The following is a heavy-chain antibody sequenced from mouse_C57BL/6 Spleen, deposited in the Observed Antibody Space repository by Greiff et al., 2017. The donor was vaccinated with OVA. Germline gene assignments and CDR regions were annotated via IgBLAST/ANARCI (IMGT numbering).Heavy chain of an antibody. CDR3: ASGGNYADY. CDR2: INPYNGGT. CDR1: GYTFTDYY. Sequence: EVKLMESGPVLVKPGASVKMSCKASGYTFTDYYMNWVKQSHGKSLEWIGVINPYNGGTSYNQKFKGKATLTVDKSSSTAYMELNSLTSEDSAVYYCASGGNYADYWGQGTTLTVSS. J-gene: IGHJ2*01. V-gene: IGHV1-19*01.